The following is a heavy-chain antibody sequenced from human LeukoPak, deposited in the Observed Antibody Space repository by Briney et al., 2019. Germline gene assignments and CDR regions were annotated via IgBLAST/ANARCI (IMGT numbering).Heavy chain of an antibody. CDR3: ARESGEGSGSADGFDI. Sequence: GGSLRLSCAASGFTFSSYEMNWVRRAPGKGLEWVSYISSSGRNIYYADSVKGRFTISRDNAKNSLYLQMNGLRAEDTAVYYCARESGEGSGSADGFDIWGQGTMVTVSS. J-gene: IGHJ3*02. CDR1: GFTFSSYE. CDR2: ISSSGRNI. V-gene: IGHV3-48*03. D-gene: IGHD3-10*01.